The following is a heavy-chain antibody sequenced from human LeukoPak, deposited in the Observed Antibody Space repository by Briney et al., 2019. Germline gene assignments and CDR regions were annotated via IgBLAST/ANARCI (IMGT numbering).Heavy chain of an antibody. CDR3: ARERERFLNP. D-gene: IGHD3-3*01. CDR2: ISYDGSNK. J-gene: IGHJ5*02. Sequence: GGSLRLSCAASGFTFSTFAMHWVRQAPGKGLEWVAVISYDGSNKKYADSVKGRFTISRDNSKNTLYLEMNSLRAEDTGVYYCARERERFLNPWGQGTLVTVSS. V-gene: IGHV3-30*04. CDR1: GFTFSTFA.